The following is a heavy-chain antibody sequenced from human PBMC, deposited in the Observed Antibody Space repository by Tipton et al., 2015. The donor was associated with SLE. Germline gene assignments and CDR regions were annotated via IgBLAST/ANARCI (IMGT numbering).Heavy chain of an antibody. Sequence: SLRLSCAASGFTFNTFWMFWVRQAPGKGPVWVSSITSDGSDTAYADFVKGRITISRDNTKNRLFLQMNSLRVEDTAVYYCPRNGGGMDVWGQGTTVTVFS. CDR1: GFTFNTFW. CDR2: ITSDGSDT. V-gene: IGHV3-74*01. CDR3: PRNGGGMDV. D-gene: IGHD3-16*01. J-gene: IGHJ6*02.